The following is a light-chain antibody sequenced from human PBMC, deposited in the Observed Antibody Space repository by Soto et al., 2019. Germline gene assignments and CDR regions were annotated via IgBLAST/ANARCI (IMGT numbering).Light chain of an antibody. CDR2: EGS. CDR3: CSYAGSSTFPYV. J-gene: IGLJ1*01. V-gene: IGLV2-23*03. CDR1: SSDIGGYDY. Sequence: QSALTQPASMSASPGQSITISCTGTSSDIGGYDYVSWYQQHPGKAPKLMIYEGSKRPSGVSNRFSGSKSGNTASLTISGLQAEDEADYYCCSYAGSSTFPYVFGTGTKLTVL.